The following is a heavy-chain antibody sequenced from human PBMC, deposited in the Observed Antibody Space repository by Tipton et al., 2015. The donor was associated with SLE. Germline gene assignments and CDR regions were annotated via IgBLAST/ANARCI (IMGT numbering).Heavy chain of an antibody. CDR3: ARSSIAAAGSYYYYYYGMDV. CDR1: GGSLSGHY. CDR2: IYYNGNT. Sequence: TLSLTCAVYGGSLSGHYWSWIRQSPGKGLEWIGYIYYNGNTNYNSSLKSRVTISVDTSKKQFSLKLSSVTAADTAVYYCARSSIAAAGSYYYYYYGMDVWGQGTTVTVSS. D-gene: IGHD6-13*01. V-gene: IGHV4-59*11. J-gene: IGHJ6*02.